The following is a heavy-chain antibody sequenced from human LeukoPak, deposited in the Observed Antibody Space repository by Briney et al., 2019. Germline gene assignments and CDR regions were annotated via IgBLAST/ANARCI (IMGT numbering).Heavy chain of an antibody. CDR1: GYTFTNYG. D-gene: IGHD3-16*02. CDR3: ARAFGGVIVDPHFDY. J-gene: IGHJ4*02. V-gene: IGHV1-18*01. CDR2: ISAYNGNT. Sequence: ASVKVSFKASGYTFTNYGISWVRQAPGQGLAWIGWISAYNGNTHYAQKLQGRVTMTTDTSTSTPYMELRSLRSDDTAVYYCARAFGGVIVDPHFDYCGQGTLVTVSS.